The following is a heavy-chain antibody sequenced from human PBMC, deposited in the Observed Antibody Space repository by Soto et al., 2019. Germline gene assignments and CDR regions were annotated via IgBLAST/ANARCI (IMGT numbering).Heavy chain of an antibody. CDR1: GASISSGDYY. CDR2: ISYTGST. V-gene: IGHV4-30-4*01. D-gene: IGHD3-16*02. Sequence: SETLSLTCSVSGASISSGDYYWTWVRQAPGKVLEWIGYISYTGSTHHNPSLRSRSAISVDTSNNHFSLRLSSVTAADTAVYYCASITTSYDYIWGSSRMGSHLGYRGQGTLV. CDR3: ASITTSYDYIWGSSRMGSHLGY. J-gene: IGHJ4*02.